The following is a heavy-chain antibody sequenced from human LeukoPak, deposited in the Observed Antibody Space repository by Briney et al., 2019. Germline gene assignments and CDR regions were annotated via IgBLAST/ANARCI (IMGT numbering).Heavy chain of an antibody. D-gene: IGHD3-16*02. CDR1: GFTFSNAW. CDR2: IKSKTDGGTT. J-gene: IGHJ4*02. CDR3: TTPSSVWGSYRYYFDY. Sequence: PGGSLRLSCAASGFTFSNAWMSWVRQAPGKGLEWVGRIKSKTDGGTTDYAAPVKGRFTISRDDSKNTLYLQMNSLKTEDTAVYYCTTPSSVWGSYRYYFDYWGQGTLVTVSS. V-gene: IGHV3-15*01.